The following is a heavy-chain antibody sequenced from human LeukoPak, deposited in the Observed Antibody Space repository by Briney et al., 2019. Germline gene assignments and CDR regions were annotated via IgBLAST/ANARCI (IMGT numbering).Heavy chain of an antibody. V-gene: IGHV3-74*01. J-gene: IGHJ4*02. CDR1: GFTFSSYW. Sequence: GGSLRLSCAASGFTFSSYWMHWVRQAPGKGLVWVSRVYSDGSTTSYADSVKGRFTISRDNAKNTLYLQMNSLRAEDTAVYYCASDFWSGYYTPMGVNYWGQGTLVTVSS. CDR3: ASDFWSGYYTPMGVNY. CDR2: VYSDGSTT. D-gene: IGHD3-3*01.